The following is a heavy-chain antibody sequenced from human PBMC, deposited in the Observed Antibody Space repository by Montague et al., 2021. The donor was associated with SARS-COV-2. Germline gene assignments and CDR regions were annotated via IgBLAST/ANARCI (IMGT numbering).Heavy chain of an antibody. J-gene: IGHJ4*02. CDR3: ARDGYSSGWSIHFDY. D-gene: IGHD6-19*01. CDR1: GGSISSYY. CDR2: IYYSGST. Sequence: SETLSLTCTVSGGSISSYYWSWIRQPPGKGLEWIGYIYYSGSTNYNPSLKSRVTISVDTSKNQFSLKLGSVTAADTAVYYCARDGYSSGWSIHFDYWGQGTLVTVSS. V-gene: IGHV4-59*13.